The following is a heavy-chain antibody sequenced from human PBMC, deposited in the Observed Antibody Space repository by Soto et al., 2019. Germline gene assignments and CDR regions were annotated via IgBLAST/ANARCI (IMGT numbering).Heavy chain of an antibody. D-gene: IGHD3-9*01. CDR2: INPNSGGT. CDR3: ARGGGDWFHAFDI. V-gene: IGHV1-2*04. J-gene: IGHJ3*02. Sequence: ASVKVSCKASGYTFTGYYMHWVRQAPGQGLEWMGWINPNSGGTNYAQKFQGWVTMTRDTSISTAYMELSRLRSDDTAVYYCARGGGDWFHAFDIWGQGTMVTVSS. CDR1: GYTFTGYY.